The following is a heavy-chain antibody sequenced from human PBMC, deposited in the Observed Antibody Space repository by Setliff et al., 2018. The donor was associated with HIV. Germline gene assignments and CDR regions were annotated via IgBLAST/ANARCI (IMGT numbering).Heavy chain of an antibody. CDR2: IKQHGSEK. V-gene: IGHV3-7*01. D-gene: IGHD5-18*01. CDR3: ARRGYTYAWNYFDY. Sequence: GGSLRLSCAASGFTFSSYWMSWVRQAPGKGLEWVANIKQHGSEKYYVDSVKGRFTISRDNAKNSLYLQMNSLRAEDTAVYYCARRGYTYAWNYFDYWGQGTLVTVSS. CDR1: GFTFSSYW. J-gene: IGHJ4*02.